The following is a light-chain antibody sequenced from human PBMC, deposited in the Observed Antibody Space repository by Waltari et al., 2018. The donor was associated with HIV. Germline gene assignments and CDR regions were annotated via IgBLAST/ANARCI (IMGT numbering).Light chain of an antibody. J-gene: IGKJ5*01. CDR1: QGIRNT. CDR2: DAT. CDR3: QQYHGLPLT. V-gene: IGKV1-33*01. Sequence: DIQLTQSPSSLAASVGDRVTITCQAIQGIRNTLSWYQQRQGKAPQVLISDATNLETGVPLRFSGSGSGTDFILTISDLQPEDSATSYCQQYHGLPLTFG.